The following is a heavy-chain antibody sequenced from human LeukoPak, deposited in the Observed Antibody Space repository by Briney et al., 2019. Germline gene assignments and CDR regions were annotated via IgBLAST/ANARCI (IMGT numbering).Heavy chain of an antibody. J-gene: IGHJ4*02. D-gene: IGHD6-19*01. CDR1: GFTFSSYA. V-gene: IGHV3-30-3*01. CDR2: ISYDGSNK. CDR3: ASAVAGRLPLDY. Sequence: PGRSLRLSCAASGFTFSSYAMPWVRQAPGKGLEWVAVISYDGSNKYYADSVKGRFTISRDNSKNTLYLQMNSLRAEDTAVYYCASAVAGRLPLDYWGQGTLVTVSS.